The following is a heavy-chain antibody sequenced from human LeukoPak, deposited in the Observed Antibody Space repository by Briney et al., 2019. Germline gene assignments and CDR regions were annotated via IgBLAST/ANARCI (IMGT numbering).Heavy chain of an antibody. V-gene: IGHV3-20*04. Sequence: GGSLRLSCAASGFTFDDYGMSWVRQAPGKGLEWVSGINWNGGSTGYADSVKGRFTISRDNAKNSLYLQMNSLRAEDTALYYCARNVHDYGDYISKFDYWGQGTLVTVSS. D-gene: IGHD4-17*01. J-gene: IGHJ4*02. CDR3: ARNVHDYGDYISKFDY. CDR2: INWNGGST. CDR1: GFTFDDYG.